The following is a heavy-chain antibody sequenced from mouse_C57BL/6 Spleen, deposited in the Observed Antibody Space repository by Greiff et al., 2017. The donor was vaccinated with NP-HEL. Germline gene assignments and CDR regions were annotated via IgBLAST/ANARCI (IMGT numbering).Heavy chain of an antibody. CDR2: INPGSGGT. V-gene: IGHV1-54*01. J-gene: IGHJ4*01. CDR3: AKGGYDYEGGYAMDY. Sequence: VQLVESGAELVRPGTSVKVSCKASGYAFTNYLIEWVKQRPGQGLEWIGVINPGSGGTNYNEKFKGKATLTADKSSSTAYMQLSSLTSEDSAVYFCAKGGYDYEGGYAMDYWGQGTSVTVSS. CDR1: GYAFTNYL. D-gene: IGHD2-4*01.